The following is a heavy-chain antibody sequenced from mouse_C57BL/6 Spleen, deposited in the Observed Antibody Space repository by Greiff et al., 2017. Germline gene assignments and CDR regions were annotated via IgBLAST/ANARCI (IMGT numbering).Heavy chain of an antibody. CDR2: IYPRDGST. V-gene: IGHV1-85*01. J-gene: IGHJ2*01. D-gene: IGHD1-1*01. Sequence: QVQLQQSGPELVKPGASVKLSCKASGYTFTSYDINWVKQRPGQGLEWIGWIYPRDGSTKYNEKFKGKATLTVDTSSSTAYMELHSLTSEDSAVYFCARAATGVGGGFDYWGQGTTLTVSS. CDR1: GYTFTSYD. CDR3: ARAATGVGGGFDY.